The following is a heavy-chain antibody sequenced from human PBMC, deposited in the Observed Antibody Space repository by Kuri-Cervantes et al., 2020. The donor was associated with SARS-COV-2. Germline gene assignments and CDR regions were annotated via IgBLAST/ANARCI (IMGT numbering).Heavy chain of an antibody. D-gene: IGHD5-24*01. Sequence: ASVKVSCKASGYAFTTYAMNWVRQAPGQGLEWMGWINTNTGNPTYAQGFTGRFVFSLDTSVSTSYLQISSLKAEDTAVYYCAREGGRDGYNLVDYWGQGTLVTVSS. CDR2: INTNTGNP. CDR1: GYAFTTYA. J-gene: IGHJ4*02. CDR3: AREGGRDGYNLVDY. V-gene: IGHV7-4-1*02.